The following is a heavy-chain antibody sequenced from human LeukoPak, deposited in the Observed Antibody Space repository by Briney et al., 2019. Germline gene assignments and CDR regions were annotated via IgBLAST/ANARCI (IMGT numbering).Heavy chain of an antibody. D-gene: IGHD2/OR15-2a*01. CDR2: ISTSHSYI. V-gene: IGHV3-21*01. J-gene: IGHJ4*02. Sequence: KPGGSLRHSCTASGFTFSSYTFNWVRQAPGKGLEWVSSISTSHSYIYYTDSLKGRFTISRDNSENSLYLQMDSLTAEDTAVYYCTRKGSQWDFLVDYWGQGTRVAVSP. CDR3: TRKGSQWDFLVDY. CDR1: GFTFSSYT.